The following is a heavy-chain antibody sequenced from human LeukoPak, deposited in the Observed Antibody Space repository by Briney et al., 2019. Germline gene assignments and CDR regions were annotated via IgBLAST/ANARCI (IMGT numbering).Heavy chain of an antibody. V-gene: IGHV1-69*05. Sequence: SVKVSCKASGGTFSSYAISWVRQAPGQGLEWMGGIIPIFGTANYAQKFQGRVTITTDESTSTAYMELSSLRSEDTAVYYCARKIFDSSGYYYFDYWAREPWSPSPQ. CDR2: IIPIFGTA. D-gene: IGHD3-22*01. J-gene: IGHJ4*02. CDR3: ARKIFDSSGYYYFDY. CDR1: GGTFSSYA.